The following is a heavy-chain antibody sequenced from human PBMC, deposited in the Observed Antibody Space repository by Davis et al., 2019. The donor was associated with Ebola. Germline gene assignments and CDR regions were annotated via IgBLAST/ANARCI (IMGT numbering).Heavy chain of an antibody. J-gene: IGHJ4*02. V-gene: IGHV3-33*08. Sequence: GESLKISCAASGFTFSRYAMHWVRQAPGKGLEWVAVIWYDGSNKYYADSVKGRFTISRDNSKNTLYLQMNSLRAEDTAVYYCAQQLGDYGGNALRYWGQGTLVTVSS. CDR2: IWYDGSNK. CDR1: GFTFSRYA. CDR3: AQQLGDYGGNALRY. D-gene: IGHD4-23*01.